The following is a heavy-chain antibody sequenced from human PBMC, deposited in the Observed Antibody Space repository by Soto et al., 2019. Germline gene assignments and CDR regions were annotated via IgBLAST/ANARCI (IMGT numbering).Heavy chain of an antibody. CDR1: GFTFTTFW. D-gene: IGHD3-3*02. CDR2: ITQDGSAK. Sequence: EVQLVESGGGLVQPGGSLRLSCAASGFTFTTFWMTWVRQAPGKGLEWVATITQDGSAKYYVDSVKGRFTISRDNAKNSLYLQMNGLRAEDAAVYYSVRENSHYDCWGQGTLVTVSS. V-gene: IGHV3-7*01. J-gene: IGHJ4*02. CDR3: VRENSHYDC.